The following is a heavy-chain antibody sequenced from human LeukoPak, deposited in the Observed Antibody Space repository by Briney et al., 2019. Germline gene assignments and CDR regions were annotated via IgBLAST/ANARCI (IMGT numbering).Heavy chain of an antibody. J-gene: IGHJ3*01. V-gene: IGHV4-4*09. CDR2: IHTSGSN. D-gene: IGHD3-3*01. CDR3: ARLSAAVHLGAFDL. CDR1: GVSISPYY. Sequence: SETLSLTCAVSGVSISPYYWAWIRQPPGKGLEWIGYIHTSGSNNQNPSLKSRVTISVDKSKNHFSLRLTSVTAADTAVYYCARLSAAVHLGAFDLWGQRTMVTVSS.